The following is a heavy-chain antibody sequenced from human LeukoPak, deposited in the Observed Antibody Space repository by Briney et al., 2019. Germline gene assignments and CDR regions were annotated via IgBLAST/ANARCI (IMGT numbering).Heavy chain of an antibody. CDR1: GYTFTGYY. V-gene: IGHV1-2*02. D-gene: IGHD1-26*01. CDR2: INPNSGGT. Sequence: ASVKVSCKASGYTFTGYYMHWVRQAPGQGLEWMGWINPNSGGTNYAQKFQRRVTLTRDASINTAYMELSRLRSDDTAVYYCARISRLWELLPEAYYFNYWGQGTLVPVSS. J-gene: IGHJ4*02. CDR3: ARISRLWELLPEAYYFNY.